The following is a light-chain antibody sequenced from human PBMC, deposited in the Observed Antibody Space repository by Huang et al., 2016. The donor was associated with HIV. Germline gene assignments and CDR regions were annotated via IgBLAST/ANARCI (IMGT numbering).Light chain of an antibody. CDR1: QSVGSAF. Sequence: EIVLTQSPATLSLSPGERATLSCRASQSVGSAFLAWYQHKPGQAPRLLIYGTSNRATGVSDRFSGSRSKTNFSLTIGSLEPEDSAVFYCQHYGGPVTFGGGTNVEI. CDR2: GTS. CDR3: QHYGGPVT. V-gene: IGKV3-20*01. J-gene: IGKJ4*01.